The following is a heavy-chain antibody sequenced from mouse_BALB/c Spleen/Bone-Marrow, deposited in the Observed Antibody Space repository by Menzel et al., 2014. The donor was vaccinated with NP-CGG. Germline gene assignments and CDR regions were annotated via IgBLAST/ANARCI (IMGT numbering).Heavy chain of an antibody. CDR3: VRSRLRDWYYDV. CDR1: GNTFTSYD. D-gene: IGHD1-2*01. V-gene: IGHV1S56*01. J-gene: IGHJ1*01. Sequence: SGVELVKSGASEKLSCKASGNTFTSYDINWVRQRPEQGIEWIGWIFPGVSTTKDIEQFMGKATLSTDKSSSTVHMQLSRPTSEDSAGYFCVRSRLRDWYYDVWGAGTTVSISS. CDR2: IFPGVSTT.